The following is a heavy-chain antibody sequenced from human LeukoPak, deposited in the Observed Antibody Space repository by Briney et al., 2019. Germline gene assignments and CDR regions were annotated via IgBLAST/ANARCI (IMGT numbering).Heavy chain of an antibody. CDR3: ANLERGIVVVPSGHFDY. D-gene: IGHD3-22*01. J-gene: IGHJ4*02. V-gene: IGHV3-23*01. Sequence: GGSLRLSCAASGFTFSSYAMSWVRQAPGKGLEWVSAISGSGGSTYYADSVKGRFTISRDNSKNTLYPQMNSLRAEDTAVYYCANLERGIVVVPSGHFDYWGQGTLVTVSS. CDR1: GFTFSSYA. CDR2: ISGSGGST.